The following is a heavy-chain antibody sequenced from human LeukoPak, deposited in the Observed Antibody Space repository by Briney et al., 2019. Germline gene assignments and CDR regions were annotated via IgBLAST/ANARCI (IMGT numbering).Heavy chain of an antibody. CDR3: AKARWEAYYHYMDV. D-gene: IGHD5-24*01. CDR2: ISWNSGSI. Sequence: GGSLRLSCAASGITFDDYAMHWVRQAPGKGLEWVSGISWNSGSIGYADSVKGRFTISRDNAKNSLYLQMNSLRAEDTALYYCAKARWEAYYHYMDVWGKGTTVTIS. V-gene: IGHV3-9*01. J-gene: IGHJ6*03. CDR1: GITFDDYA.